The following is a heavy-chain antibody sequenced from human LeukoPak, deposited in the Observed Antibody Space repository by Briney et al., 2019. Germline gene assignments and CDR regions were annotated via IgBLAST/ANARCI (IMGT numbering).Heavy chain of an antibody. CDR1: GGSISGGDYY. J-gene: IGHJ4*02. CDR3: ARSVAARPRVFDY. D-gene: IGHD6-6*01. CDR2: IYYSGST. Sequence: SQTLSLTCTVSGGSISGGDYYWSWIRQPPGKGLEWIGYIYYSGSTYYNPSLKSRVTISVDTSKNQFSLKLSSVTAADTAVYYCARSVAARPRVFDYWGQGTLVTVSS. V-gene: IGHV4-30-4*01.